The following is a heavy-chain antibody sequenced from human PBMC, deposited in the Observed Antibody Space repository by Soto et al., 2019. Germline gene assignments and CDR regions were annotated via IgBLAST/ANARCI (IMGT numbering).Heavy chain of an antibody. D-gene: IGHD6-13*01. CDR2: INHSGST. J-gene: IGHJ4*02. CDR1: GGSFSGYY. Sequence: SETLSLTCAVYGGSFSGYYWSWIRQPPGKGLEWIGEINHSGSTNYNPSLKSRVTISVDTSKNQFSLKLSSVTAADTAVYYCARTGWEQQLGADYWGQGTLVTVSS. CDR3: ARTGWEQQLGADY. V-gene: IGHV4-34*01.